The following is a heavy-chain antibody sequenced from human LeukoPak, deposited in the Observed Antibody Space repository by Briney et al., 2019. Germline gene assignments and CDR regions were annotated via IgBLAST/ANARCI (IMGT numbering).Heavy chain of an antibody. J-gene: IGHJ4*02. Sequence: GASVTVSCKASGYTFTSYAMHWVRQAPGQGLEWMGWINTNTGNPTYAQGFTGRFVFSLDISVSTAYLQISSLKAEDTAAYYCARDDSSGWHSRYWGQGTLVTVSS. CDR2: INTNTGNP. D-gene: IGHD6-19*01. V-gene: IGHV7-4-1*02. CDR1: GYTFTSYA. CDR3: ARDDSSGWHSRY.